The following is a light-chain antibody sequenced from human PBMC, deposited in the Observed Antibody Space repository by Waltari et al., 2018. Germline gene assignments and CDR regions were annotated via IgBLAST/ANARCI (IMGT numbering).Light chain of an antibody. Sequence: VLTQPPSAPGTPGQTLTISCSENNSTIGLNSFNWFQPLPGTAPKLLIYGQKQRPSGVPDRISASKSGVSASLTIRGLRSEDEANYYCAAWDDNLNGPRWVFGGGTKLTVL. CDR3: AAWDDNLNGPRWV. CDR2: GQK. V-gene: IGLV1-44*01. CDR1: NSTIGLNS. J-gene: IGLJ3*02.